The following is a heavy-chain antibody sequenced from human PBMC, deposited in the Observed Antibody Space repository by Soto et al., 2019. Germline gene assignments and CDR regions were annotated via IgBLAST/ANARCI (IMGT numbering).Heavy chain of an antibody. Sequence: QVQLVESGGGVVQPGRSLRLSCAASGFTFSSHAMHWVRQAPGKGLEWVAMISYDGSNKYYTDSVKGRFTISRDSSKNTLYLQVNSLRGDDTAVYYCARDLRTYYYDTSGSWGFDYWGQGTLVAVSS. V-gene: IGHV3-30*03. CDR3: ARDLRTYYYDTSGSWGFDY. D-gene: IGHD3-22*01. CDR1: GFTFSSHA. CDR2: ISYDGSNK. J-gene: IGHJ4*02.